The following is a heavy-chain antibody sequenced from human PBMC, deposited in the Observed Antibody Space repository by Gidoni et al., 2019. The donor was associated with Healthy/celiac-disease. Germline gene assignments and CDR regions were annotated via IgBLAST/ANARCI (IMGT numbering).Heavy chain of an antibody. CDR3: AKEAHSSSWYGGNWFDP. D-gene: IGHD6-13*01. CDR1: GFTFDDYA. V-gene: IGHV3-9*01. Sequence: EVQLVESGGGLVQPGRSLRLSCAASGFTFDDYAMHWVRQAPGKGLEWVSGISWNSGSICYADSVKGPFTISRDNAKNSLYLRMNSLRADDTALYYCAKEAHSSSWYGGNWFDPWGQGTLVTVSS. CDR2: ISWNSGSI. J-gene: IGHJ5*02.